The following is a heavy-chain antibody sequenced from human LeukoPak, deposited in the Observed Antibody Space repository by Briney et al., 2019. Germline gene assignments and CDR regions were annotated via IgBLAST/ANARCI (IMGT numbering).Heavy chain of an antibody. CDR1: GFIFSSYA. J-gene: IGHJ4*02. D-gene: IGHD2-15*01. Sequence: HTGGSLRLSCAASGFIFSSYAMSGVREAPGKGLEWVSGISGKGGYTYYADSVNGRFTISRDNSKNTLYLQMNSLRAEDTAVYYCAKDRTMGYCSGGRCAYFDYWGQGTLVTVSS. V-gene: IGHV3-23*01. CDR3: AKDRTMGYCSGGRCAYFDY. CDR2: ISGKGGYT.